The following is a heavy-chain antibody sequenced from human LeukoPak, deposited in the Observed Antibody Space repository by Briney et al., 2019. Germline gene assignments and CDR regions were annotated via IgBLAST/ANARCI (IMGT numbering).Heavy chain of an antibody. V-gene: IGHV3-49*04. J-gene: IGHJ4*02. D-gene: IGHD2-15*01. CDR2: IKSKSYGGTI. CDR3: TRAIVGTCSGGSCYSFDY. Sequence: PGGSLRLSCTTSGLTFRDYAVIWVRQAPGKGLEGVAFIKSKSYGGTIEYAASVRDRFTISRDDSKSIAYLQMNSLNIEDTAIYHCTRAIVGTCSGGSCYSFDYWGQGTLVTVSS. CDR1: GLTFRDYA.